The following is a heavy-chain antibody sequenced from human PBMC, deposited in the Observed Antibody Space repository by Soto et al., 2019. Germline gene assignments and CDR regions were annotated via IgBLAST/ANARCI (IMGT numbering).Heavy chain of an antibody. J-gene: IGHJ4*02. CDR1: GYSFAGYW. V-gene: IGHV5-10-1*01. Sequence: GEPLKISCKGAGYSFAGYWITWVRQKPGKGLEWMGRIDPSDSQTYYSPSFRGHVTISVTKSITTVFLQWSSLRASDTAMYYCARQIYDSDTGPNFQYYFDSWGQGTPVTVSS. D-gene: IGHD3-22*01. CDR2: IDPSDSQT. CDR3: ARQIYDSDTGPNFQYYFDS.